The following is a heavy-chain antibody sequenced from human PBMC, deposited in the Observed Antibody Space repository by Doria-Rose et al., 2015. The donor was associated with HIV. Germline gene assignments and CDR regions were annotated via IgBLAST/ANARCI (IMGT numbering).Heavy chain of an antibody. CDR3: ATWISGSYNY. CDR2: SKNKVKSYTT. V-gene: IGHV3-72*01. J-gene: IGHJ4*02. D-gene: IGHD1-26*01. CDR1: GFTFSDHY. Sequence: GLVQPGGSLRLSCAASGFTFSDHYMDWVRQAPGRGLEWVGRSKNKVKSYTTEYAASVKGRFTISRDGSENSLYLQMNSLKTEDTAVYHCATWISGSYNYWGQGTLVTVSS.